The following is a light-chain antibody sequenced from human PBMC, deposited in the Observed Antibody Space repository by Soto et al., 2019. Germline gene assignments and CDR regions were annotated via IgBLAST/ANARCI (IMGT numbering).Light chain of an antibody. CDR3: QQRFHWPRT. Sequence: EIVLTQSPATLSLSPGERVTLSCRASQSISSYLGWYQQKPGQAPRLLIYDASSRATGIPARFSGSGSGTDFTLTISSLEPEDFAVYYCQQRFHWPRTFGQGTKLEIK. CDR1: QSISSY. V-gene: IGKV3-11*01. J-gene: IGKJ2*01. CDR2: DAS.